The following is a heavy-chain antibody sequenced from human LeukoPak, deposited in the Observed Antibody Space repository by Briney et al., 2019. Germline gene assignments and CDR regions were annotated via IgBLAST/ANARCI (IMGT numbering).Heavy chain of an antibody. CDR3: AKFPPIVVVPAAIAVFDY. V-gene: IGHV3-23*01. Sequence: GGSLRLSCAASGFTFSSYAMRWVRQAPGKGLEWVSAISGSGGSTYYADSVKGRFTISRDNSKNTLYLQMNSLRAEHTAVYYCAKFPPIVVVPAAIAVFDYWGQGTLVTVSS. CDR1: GFTFSSYA. CDR2: ISGSGGST. D-gene: IGHD2-2*01. J-gene: IGHJ4*02.